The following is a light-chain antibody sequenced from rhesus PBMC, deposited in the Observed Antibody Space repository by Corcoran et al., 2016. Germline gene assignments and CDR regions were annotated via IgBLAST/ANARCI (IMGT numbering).Light chain of an antibody. J-gene: IGKJ4*01. CDR3: LQYNSSPRT. Sequence: DIQMTQSPSSLSASVGDTVTITCQASQGISSWLAWYPQKPGKAPKLLIYKASSLQSGVPLRFSGSGSGTDFTLTISSLQPEDFATYYCLQYNSSPRTFGGGTKVEIK. CDR2: KAS. V-gene: IGKV1-22*01. CDR1: QGISSW.